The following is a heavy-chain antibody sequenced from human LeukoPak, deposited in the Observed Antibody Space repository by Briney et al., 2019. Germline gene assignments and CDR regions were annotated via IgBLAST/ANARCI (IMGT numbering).Heavy chain of an antibody. J-gene: IGHJ5*02. CDR2: ISYDGSNK. CDR1: GFTFSSYA. CDR3: ARGGYTYGPRESWFDP. V-gene: IGHV3-30-3*01. Sequence: PGGSLRLSCAASGFTFSSYAMHWVRQAPGKGLEWVAVISYDGSNKYYANSVKGRFTISRDNSKNTLYLQMNSLRAEDTAVYYCARGGYTYGPRESWFDPWGQGTLVTVPS. D-gene: IGHD5-18*01.